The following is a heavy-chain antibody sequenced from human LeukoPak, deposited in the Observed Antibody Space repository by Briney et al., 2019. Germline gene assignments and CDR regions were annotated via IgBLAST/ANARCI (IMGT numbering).Heavy chain of an antibody. CDR1: GYSISSGYY. V-gene: IGHV4-38-2*02. J-gene: IGHJ4*02. D-gene: IGHD3-22*01. CDR3: ARAGLGSYYYDSSGYTPTYYFDY. CDR2: IYHSGST. Sequence: SETLSLTCTVSGYSISSGYYWGWIRQPPGKGLEWIGSIYHSGSTYYNPSLKSRVTISVDTSKNQFSLKLSSVTAADTAVYYCARAGLGSYYYDSSGYTPTYYFDYWGQGTLVTVSS.